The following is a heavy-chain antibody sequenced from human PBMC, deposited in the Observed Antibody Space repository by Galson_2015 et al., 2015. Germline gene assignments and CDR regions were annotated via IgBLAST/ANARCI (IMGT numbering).Heavy chain of an antibody. D-gene: IGHD5-12*01. CDR2: INHSGST. Sequence: SETLSLTCAVYGDSFSIYYWSWIRQPPGKGLERIGEINHSGSTNYNPSLKSRVTISIDTSKSQFSLYLQMNSLGAEDTGVYYCGGGNSGFGHYWGQGTLVSVSS. V-gene: IGHV4-34*01. CDR3: GGGNSGFGHY. J-gene: IGHJ4*02. CDR1: GDSFSIYY.